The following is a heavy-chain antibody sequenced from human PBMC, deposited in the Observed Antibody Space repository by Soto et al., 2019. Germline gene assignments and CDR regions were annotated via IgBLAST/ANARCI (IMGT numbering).Heavy chain of an antibody. D-gene: IGHD6-19*01. J-gene: IGHJ4*02. CDR3: AAVQLAVAGHFDY. CDR1: GYTFTSYA. Sequence: SVKVSCKASGYTFTSYAMHWVRQAPGQRLEWMGWINAGNGNTKYSQKFQERVTITRDMSTSTAYMELSSLRSEDTAVYYCAAVQLAVAGHFDYWGQGTLVTVSS. V-gene: IGHV1-3*01. CDR2: INAGNGNT.